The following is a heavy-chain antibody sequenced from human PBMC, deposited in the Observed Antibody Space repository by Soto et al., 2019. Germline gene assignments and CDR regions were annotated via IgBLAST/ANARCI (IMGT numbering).Heavy chain of an antibody. J-gene: IGHJ6*02. CDR1: GYTFTSYG. D-gene: IGHD3-10*01. Sequence: QVQLVQSGAEVKKPGASVKVSCKASGYTFTSYGISWVRQAPGQGLEWMGWISAYNGNTNYAQKLQGRVTMTTDTSTSTAYMELRSLRSDDTAVYYCVRDPPTFYGSGSYYPIYYYYGMDVWGQGTTVTVSS. V-gene: IGHV1-18*01. CDR2: ISAYNGNT. CDR3: VRDPPTFYGSGSYYPIYYYYGMDV.